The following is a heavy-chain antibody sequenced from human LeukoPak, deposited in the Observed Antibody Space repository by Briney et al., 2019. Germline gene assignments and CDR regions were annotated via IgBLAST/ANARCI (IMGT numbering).Heavy chain of an antibody. CDR1: GNTFTTYD. CDR3: VTGVPWD. V-gene: IGHV1-8*01. D-gene: IGHD1-26*01. Sequence: GASVKVSCKASGNTFTTYDFNWVRQAPGQGFEWMGWMNPKTGRTGFAQKFRGRFTMTRNISINTAYLEVTNLRFEDTALYYCVTGVPWDWGQGSLITASS. CDR2: MNPKTGRT. J-gene: IGHJ4*02.